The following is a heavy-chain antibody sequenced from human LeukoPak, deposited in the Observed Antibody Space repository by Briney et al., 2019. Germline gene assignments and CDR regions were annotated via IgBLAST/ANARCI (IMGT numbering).Heavy chain of an antibody. CDR1: DDSITMYY. V-gene: IGHV4-59*12. J-gene: IGHJ4*02. CDR3: ARFSSGWFYFDY. CDR2: IYYSGSA. D-gene: IGHD6-19*01. Sequence: PSETLSLTCTVSDDSITMYYWTWIRQPPGKGLEWIGSIYYSGSAYYNASLKSRVTISVDTSKNHFSLKVSSVTAADTAIYYCARFSSGWFYFDYWGQGTLVTVSS.